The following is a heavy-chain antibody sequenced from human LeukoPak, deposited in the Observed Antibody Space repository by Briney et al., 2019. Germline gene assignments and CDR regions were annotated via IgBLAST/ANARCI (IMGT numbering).Heavy chain of an antibody. CDR2: ISSSGSTI. Sequence: KTGGSLRLSCAASGFTFSDYYMSWIRQAPGKGLEWVSYISSSGSTIYYADSVKGRFTISRDNAKNSLYLQMNSLRAEDTAVYYCAKDLMTDTAMVIGYLYYYGMDVWGQGTTVTVSS. CDR3: AKDLMTDTAMVIGYLYYYGMDV. V-gene: IGHV3-11*01. CDR1: GFTFSDYY. J-gene: IGHJ6*02. D-gene: IGHD5-18*01.